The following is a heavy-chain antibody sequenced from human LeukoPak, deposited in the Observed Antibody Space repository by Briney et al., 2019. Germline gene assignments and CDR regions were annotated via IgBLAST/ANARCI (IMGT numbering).Heavy chain of an antibody. J-gene: IGHJ4*02. CDR2: VSISGSDT. V-gene: IGHV3-48*03. Sequence: GGSLRLSCAVSGFIFSNYEMNWVRQGPGKGLEWVSYVSISGSDTHYAESVEGRFTISRDNAKNSLYLQMNSLRAEDTAVYYCATRVEAGGWHYLDYWGRGTLVTVSS. CDR1: GFIFSNYE. D-gene: IGHD6-19*01. CDR3: ATRVEAGGWHYLDY.